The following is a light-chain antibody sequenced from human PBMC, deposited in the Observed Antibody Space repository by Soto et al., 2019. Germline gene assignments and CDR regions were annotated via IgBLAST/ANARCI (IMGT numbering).Light chain of an antibody. CDR1: SSNIGAGYY. CDR2: GNT. CDR3: QSYDSSLGASGV. Sequence: QSVLTQTPSVSGAPGQRVTMSCTGSSSNIGAGYYVRWYQQLPGTAPKLLIYGNTNRPSGVPDRFSGSKSGTSASLAITGLQAEDEADYYCQSYDSSLGASGVFGTGTKLTVL. V-gene: IGLV1-40*01. J-gene: IGLJ1*01.